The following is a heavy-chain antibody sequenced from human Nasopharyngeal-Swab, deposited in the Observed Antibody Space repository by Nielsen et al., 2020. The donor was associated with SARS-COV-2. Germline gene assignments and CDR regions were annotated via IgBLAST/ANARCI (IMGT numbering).Heavy chain of an antibody. CDR1: GFTFSSYS. J-gene: IGHJ6*02. Sequence: GESLKISCAASGFTFSSYSMNWVRQAPGKGLEWVSYISSSSTIYYADSVKGRFTISRDNAKNSLYLQMNSLRAEDTAVYYCARVFNRVSEIAAADPNIYYYYGMDVWGQGTTVTVSS. CDR3: ARVFNRVSEIAAADPNIYYYYGMDV. V-gene: IGHV3-48*04. D-gene: IGHD6-13*01. CDR2: ISSSSTI.